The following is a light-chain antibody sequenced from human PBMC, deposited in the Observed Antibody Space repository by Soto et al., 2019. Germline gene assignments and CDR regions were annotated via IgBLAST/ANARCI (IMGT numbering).Light chain of an antibody. CDR3: QQRSNWPRLYT. CDR1: QSVSSY. J-gene: IGKJ2*01. V-gene: IGKV3-11*01. CDR2: DAS. Sequence: EIVLTQSPATLSLSPGERATLSCRASQSVSSYLAWYQQKPGQAPRLLIYDASNRATGIPARFSGSGSGTDFTLTISSLEPEDFAVYYCQQRSNWPRLYTFGWGTKLEIK.